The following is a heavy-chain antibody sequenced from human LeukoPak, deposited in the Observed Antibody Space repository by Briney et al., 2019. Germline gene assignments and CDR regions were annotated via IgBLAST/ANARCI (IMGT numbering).Heavy chain of an antibody. CDR1: GGPISGYY. J-gene: IGHJ3*02. CDR2: IYSGGLT. Sequence: SETLSLTCTLSGGPISGYYWNWMRQPAGQGLEWIGRIYSGGLTNYNPSLQSRVTMSVDPSKNQFSLTLRSVTAADTAIYFCARKSGGSSASAFDIWGLGTKVTVSA. CDR3: ARKSGGSSASAFDI. V-gene: IGHV4-4*07. D-gene: IGHD2-8*02.